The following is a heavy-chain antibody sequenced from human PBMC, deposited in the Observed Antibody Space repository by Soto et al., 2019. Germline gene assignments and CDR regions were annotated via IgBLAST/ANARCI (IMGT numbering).Heavy chain of an antibody. D-gene: IGHD4-17*01. Sequence: RASVKVSCKASGYTFTSYGISWVRQAPGQGLEWMGWISAYNGNTNYAQKLQGRVTMTTDTSTSTAYMELRSLRSDDTAVYYCARGRTRGDYVDYYYGMDVWGQGTTVTVSS. CDR3: ARGRTRGDYVDYYYGMDV. V-gene: IGHV1-18*04. CDR2: ISAYNGNT. J-gene: IGHJ6*02. CDR1: GYTFTSYG.